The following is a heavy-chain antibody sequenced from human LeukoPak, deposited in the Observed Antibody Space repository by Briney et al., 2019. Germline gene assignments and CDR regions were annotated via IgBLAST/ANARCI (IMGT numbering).Heavy chain of an antibody. CDR3: ARGAYSGGDCPLPISLY. D-gene: IGHD2-21*01. CDR2: INNDGSST. J-gene: IGHJ4*02. CDR1: GLTFSRYW. Sequence: PGGSLRLSCAASGLTFSRYWMHWVRQAPGKGLVWVSRINNDGSSTTYADSVKGRFTISRDNAKNTLSLQMNSLRPEDTAVFYCARGAYSGGDCPLPISLYWGQGTLGTVSS. V-gene: IGHV3-74*01.